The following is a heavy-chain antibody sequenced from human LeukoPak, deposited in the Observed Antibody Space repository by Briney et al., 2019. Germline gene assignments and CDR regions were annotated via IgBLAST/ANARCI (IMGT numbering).Heavy chain of an antibody. Sequence: GGSLRPSCAASGFTFSSYAMSWVRQAPGKGLEWVSAISGSGGSTYYADSVKGRFTISRDNSKNTLYLQMNSLRAEDMAVYYCATTIFGVVTDAFDIWGQGTMVTVSS. CDR3: ATTIFGVVTDAFDI. CDR2: ISGSGGST. J-gene: IGHJ3*02. D-gene: IGHD3-3*01. V-gene: IGHV3-23*01. CDR1: GFTFSSYA.